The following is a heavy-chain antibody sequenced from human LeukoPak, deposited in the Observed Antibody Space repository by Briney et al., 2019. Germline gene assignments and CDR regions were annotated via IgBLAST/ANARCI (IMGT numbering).Heavy chain of an antibody. Sequence: SQTLSLTCTVSVGSISSGGYYWSWIRQHPGKGLEWIGYIYYSGTTNYNPSLKSRVTVSVDTSKNQFSLKLSSVTAADTAVYYCARGGARSPVDYWGQGTLVTVSS. V-gene: IGHV4-31*03. CDR2: IYYSGTT. CDR3: ARGGARSPVDY. CDR1: VGSISSGGYY. D-gene: IGHD3-10*01. J-gene: IGHJ4*02.